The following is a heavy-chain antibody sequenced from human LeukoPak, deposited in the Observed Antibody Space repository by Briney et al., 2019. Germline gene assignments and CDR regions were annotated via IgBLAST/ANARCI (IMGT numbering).Heavy chain of an antibody. V-gene: IGHV3-64*01. J-gene: IGHJ3*02. CDR3: ARVCGGGGEEDEAFDI. Sequence: GGSLRLSCAASGFTFSSYAMHWVRQAPGKGLEYVSAISSNGGSTYYANSVKGRFTISRDNSKNTLYLQMGSLRAEDMAVYYCARVCGGGGEEDEAFDIWAKGQWSPSLQ. CDR1: GFTFSSYA. CDR2: ISSNGGST. D-gene: IGHD2-21*01.